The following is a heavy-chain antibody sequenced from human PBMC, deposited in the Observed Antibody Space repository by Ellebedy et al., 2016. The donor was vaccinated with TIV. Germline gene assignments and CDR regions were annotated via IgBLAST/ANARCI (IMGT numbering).Heavy chain of an antibody. V-gene: IGHV1-18*01. D-gene: IGHD3-3*01. CDR3: ARETYYDFWSGYYSGNRWYYMDV. Sequence: ASVKVSXXASGYTFTSYGISWVRQAPGQGLEWMGWISAYNGNTNYAQKLQGRVTMTTDTSTSTAYMELRSLRSDDTAVYYCARETYYDFWSGYYSGNRWYYMDVWGKGTTVTVSS. J-gene: IGHJ6*03. CDR2: ISAYNGNT. CDR1: GYTFTSYG.